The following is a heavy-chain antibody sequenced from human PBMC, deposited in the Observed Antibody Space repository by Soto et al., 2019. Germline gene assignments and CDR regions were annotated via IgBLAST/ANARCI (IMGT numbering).Heavy chain of an antibody. CDR2: IIPIFGTA. J-gene: IGHJ6*02. V-gene: IGHV1-69*12. CDR1: GGTFSSYA. Sequence: QVQLVQSGAEVKKPGSSVKVSCKASGGTFSSYAISWVRQAPGQGLEWMGGIIPIFGTANYAQKFQGRVTITADEYTSTAYMELSSLRSADTAVYYCARHDCISTSCYYYYYYGMDVWGQGTTVTVSS. CDR3: ARHDCISTSCYYYYYYGMDV. D-gene: IGHD2-2*01.